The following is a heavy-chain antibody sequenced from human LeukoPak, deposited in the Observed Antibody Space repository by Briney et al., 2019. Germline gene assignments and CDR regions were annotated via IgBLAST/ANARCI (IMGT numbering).Heavy chain of an antibody. CDR2: ISGNGGST. D-gene: IGHD6-13*01. CDR1: GFTFSSYA. V-gene: IGHV3-23*01. CDR3: AKTARYSASWYDV. J-gene: IGHJ6*02. Sequence: GGSLRLSCAASGFTFSSYAMSWVRQAPGKGVEWVSGISGNGGSTYYADSVKGRFTISRDNSENTMYLQMNSLRAEDTAVFYCAKTARYSASWYDVWGQGTTVTVSS.